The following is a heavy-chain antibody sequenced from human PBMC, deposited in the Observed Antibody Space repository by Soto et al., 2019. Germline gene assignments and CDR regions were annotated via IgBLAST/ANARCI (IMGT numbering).Heavy chain of an antibody. CDR1: GFTFSSYA. V-gene: IGHV3-30-3*01. Sequence: QVQLVESGGGVVQPGRSLRLSCAASGFTFSSYAMHWVRQAPGKGLEWVAVISYDGSNKYYADSVKGRFTISRDNSKNTLYLQMNSLRAEDTAVYYCASPRLSSDGTTPIEYWGQGPLVTVSS. CDR3: ASPRLSSDGTTPIEY. J-gene: IGHJ4*02. D-gene: IGHD1-1*01. CDR2: ISYDGSNK.